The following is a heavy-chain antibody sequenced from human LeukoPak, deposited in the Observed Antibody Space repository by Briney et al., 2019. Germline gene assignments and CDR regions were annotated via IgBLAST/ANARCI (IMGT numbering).Heavy chain of an antibody. D-gene: IGHD3-16*02. V-gene: IGHV1-2*06. Sequence: GASVKVSCKASGYTFAGYYMHWVRQAPGQGLEWMGRINPNSGGTNCAQKFQGRVTMTRDTSISTAYMELSRLRSDDTAVYYRARDSSDYDYVWGSYLPNDPWGQGTLVTVSS. CDR2: INPNSGGT. CDR3: ARDSSDYDYVWGSYLPNDP. J-gene: IGHJ5*02. CDR1: GYTFAGYY.